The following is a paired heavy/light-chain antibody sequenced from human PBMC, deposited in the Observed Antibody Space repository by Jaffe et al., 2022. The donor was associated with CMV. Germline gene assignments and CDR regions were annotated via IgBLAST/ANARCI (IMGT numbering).Light chain of an antibody. V-gene: IGLV2-11*01. Sequence: QSALTQPRSVSESPGQSVTISCTGTNSDVAGYNFVSWFQQHPGKAPKLIIYDVTKRPSGVPDRFSGSKSGNTASLTISGLQAEDEADYYCCSYAGIYTLLFGGGTKLTVL. CDR3: CSYAGIYTLL. J-gene: IGLJ3*02. CDR2: DVT. CDR1: NSDVAGYNF.
Heavy chain of an antibody. CDR3: ARRDLILGGLLDS. V-gene: IGHV2-5*02. CDR2: IYGDDDT. D-gene: IGHD3-16*01. J-gene: IGHJ4*02. CDR1: GFSLTTSEVG. Sequence: QITLKESGPTLVKPTQTLTLTCTFSGFSLTTSEVGVGWIRQPPGKALEWLALIYGDDDTRYTPSLKSRLAITKDTSKNLVVLTMTNMDPVDTATYFCARRDLILGGLLDSWGPGTLVTVSS.